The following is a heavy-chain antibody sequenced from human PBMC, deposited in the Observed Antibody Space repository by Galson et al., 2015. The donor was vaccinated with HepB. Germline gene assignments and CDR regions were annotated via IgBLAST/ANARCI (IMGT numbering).Heavy chain of an antibody. CDR1: GYSFNNYA. D-gene: IGHD6-13*01. J-gene: IGHJ3*01. V-gene: IGHV1-18*01. CDR3: ARDLAAETTDAFDV. CDR2: ISGYNGRA. Sequence: SVKVSCKASGYSFNNYAITWVRQAPGQGLQWMGWISGYNGRAMYAQEFQGRVTLTIDTSTTTASMEVNRLTSDDTAMCYCARDLAAETTDAFDVWGQGTMVTVSS.